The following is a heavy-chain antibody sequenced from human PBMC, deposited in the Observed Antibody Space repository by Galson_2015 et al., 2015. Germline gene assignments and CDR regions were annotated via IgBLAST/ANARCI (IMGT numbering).Heavy chain of an antibody. Sequence: SLRLSCAASGFTFSSYAMSWLRQAPGQGLEWVSAISGSGGGTYYADSVKGRFTISRDNSKNTLYLQMSSLRAEDTAVYYCANSGSGSGLFYYYMDVWGKGTTVTVSS. CDR1: GFTFSSYA. V-gene: IGHV3-23*01. J-gene: IGHJ6*03. D-gene: IGHD3-10*01. CDR3: ANSGSGSGLFYYYMDV. CDR2: ISGSGGGT.